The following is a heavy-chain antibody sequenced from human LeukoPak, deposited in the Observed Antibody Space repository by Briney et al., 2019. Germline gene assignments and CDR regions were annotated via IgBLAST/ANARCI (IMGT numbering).Heavy chain of an antibody. J-gene: IGHJ6*02. CDR1: GFTFSTYA. Sequence: GGSLRLSCAASGFTFSTYAMSWVRQAPGKGLEWVSAISFSGGSTHYADSAKGRFTISRDNSKNTLYLQMNSLRAEDTAVYYCAKEAFNWLRSHYYGVDVWGQGTTVTVSS. CDR2: ISFSGGST. D-gene: IGHD5-12*01. V-gene: IGHV3-23*01. CDR3: AKEAFNWLRSHYYGVDV.